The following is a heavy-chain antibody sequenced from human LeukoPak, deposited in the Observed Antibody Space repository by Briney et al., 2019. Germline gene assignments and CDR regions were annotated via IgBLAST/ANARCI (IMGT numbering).Heavy chain of an antibody. Sequence: GGSLRLSCAASGLTFSSYGMHWVRQAPGKGLGWASVIYSGGSTYYADSVKGRFTISRDNSKNTLYLHMNSLRAEDTAVYYCARDVSGGYDSSGFDIWGQGTMVTVSS. CDR1: GLTFSSYG. CDR2: IYSGGST. D-gene: IGHD3-22*01. V-gene: IGHV3-53*01. J-gene: IGHJ3*02. CDR3: ARDVSGGYDSSGFDI.